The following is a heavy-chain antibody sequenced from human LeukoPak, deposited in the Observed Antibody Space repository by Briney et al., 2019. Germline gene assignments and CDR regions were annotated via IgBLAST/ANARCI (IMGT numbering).Heavy chain of an antibody. D-gene: IGHD5-18*01. V-gene: IGHV3-43*02. Sequence: PGGSLRLSWAASGXTFDDYAMHWVRQAPGKGREWVSLISGDGGSTYYADSVKGRFTISRDNSKNSLYLQMNSLRTEDTALYYCAKDEYSYGQNAFDIWGQGTMVTVSS. CDR1: GXTFDDYA. CDR3: AKDEYSYGQNAFDI. J-gene: IGHJ3*02. CDR2: ISGDGGST.